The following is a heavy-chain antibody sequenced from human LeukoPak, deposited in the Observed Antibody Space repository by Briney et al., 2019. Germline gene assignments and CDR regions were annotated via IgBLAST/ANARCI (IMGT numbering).Heavy chain of an antibody. CDR2: ISPGNSDT. D-gene: IGHD5-24*01. J-gene: IGHJ3*02. V-gene: IGHV5-51*01. CDR3: ARSPRDGYSDGVDDI. Sequence: GESVKISCEGSGYIFSSYWIGWVRHTRGKGLEWMGIISPGNSDTTYSPSFQGQVTISAGRSITTAYLQWSSLKASDTAMYYCARSPRDGYSDGVDDIWGQGTMVTVSS. CDR1: GYIFSSYW.